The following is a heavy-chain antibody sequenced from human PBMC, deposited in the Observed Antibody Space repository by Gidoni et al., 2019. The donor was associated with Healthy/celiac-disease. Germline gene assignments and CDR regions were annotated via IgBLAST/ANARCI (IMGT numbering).Heavy chain of an antibody. J-gene: IGHJ3*02. CDR3: ARERVSAYSSSWYLGGAFDI. D-gene: IGHD6-13*01. CDR2: INPSGGST. V-gene: IGHV1-46*01. Sequence: LEWMGIINPSGGSTSYAQKFQGRVTMTRDTSTSTVYMELSSLRSEDTAVYYCARERVSAYSSSWYLGGAFDIWGQGTMVTVSS.